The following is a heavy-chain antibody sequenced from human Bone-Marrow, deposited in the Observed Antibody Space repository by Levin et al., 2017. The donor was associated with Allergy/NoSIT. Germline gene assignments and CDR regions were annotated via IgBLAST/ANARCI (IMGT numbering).Heavy chain of an antibody. CDR1: GFTFSSYG. CDR2: ISYDGSNK. J-gene: IGHJ3*02. CDR3: AKDQFGDYGDSWAAFDI. D-gene: IGHD4-17*01. Sequence: GGSLRLSCAASGFTFSSYGMHWVRQAPGKGLEWVAVISYDGSNKYYADSVKGRFTISRDNSKNTLYLQMNSLRAEDTAVYYCAKDQFGDYGDSWAAFDIWGQGTMVTVSS. V-gene: IGHV3-30*18.